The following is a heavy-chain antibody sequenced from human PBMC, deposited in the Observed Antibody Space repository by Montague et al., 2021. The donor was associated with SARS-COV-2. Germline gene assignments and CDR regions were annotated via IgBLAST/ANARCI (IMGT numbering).Heavy chain of an antibody. D-gene: IGHD3-22*01. Sequence: SETLSLTCTVSGGSLNNYFWSWIRQPPGKGLEWVGYISDSGSTKYNPSLQSRVTISVDTARNQFSLKLLSVTAADTAVYYCARVDSNGPGEYWGQGILVSVSS. V-gene: IGHV4-59*08. CDR3: ARVDSNGPGEY. CDR1: GGSLNNYF. J-gene: IGHJ4*01. CDR2: ISDSGST.